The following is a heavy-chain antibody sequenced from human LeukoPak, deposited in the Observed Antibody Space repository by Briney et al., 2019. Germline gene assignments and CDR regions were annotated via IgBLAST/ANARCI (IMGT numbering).Heavy chain of an antibody. D-gene: IGHD6-13*01. CDR1: GGSISSSSYY. Sequence: TSETLSLTCTVSGGSISSSSYYWGCLPQPPGKELEWIGSSYYSGRTYYNPSLKSRVTISVVTSKSQFSLKLSSVTAADTAVYYCARRPKLQLAYFDYWGQGTPVTVSS. CDR2: SYYSGRT. V-gene: IGHV4-39*01. J-gene: IGHJ4*02. CDR3: ARRPKLQLAYFDY.